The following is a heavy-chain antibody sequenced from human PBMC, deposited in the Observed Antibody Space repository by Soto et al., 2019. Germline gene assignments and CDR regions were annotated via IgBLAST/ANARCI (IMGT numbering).Heavy chain of an antibody. V-gene: IGHV1-46*01. CDR3: AREFGYGDYAGYDF. CDR2: TNPSGGST. J-gene: IGHJ4*02. CDR1: GYTFTSYA. Sequence: ASVKVSCKASGYTFTSYAISWVRQAPGQGLEWMGITNPSGGSTSYAQKFQGRVTMTRDTSTSTVYMELSSLRSEVTVVFFCAREFGYGDYAGYDFWGQGTLVTVSS. D-gene: IGHD4-17*01.